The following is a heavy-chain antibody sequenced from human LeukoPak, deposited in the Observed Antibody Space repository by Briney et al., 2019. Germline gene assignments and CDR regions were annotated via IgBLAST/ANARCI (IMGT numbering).Heavy chain of an antibody. CDR3: ARGAHDFWSGYLYI. CDR2: ISYDGSNK. CDR1: GFTFSSHG. J-gene: IGHJ4*02. D-gene: IGHD3-3*01. V-gene: IGHV3-30*19. Sequence: PGGSLRLSCAASGFTFSSHGMHWVRQAPGKGLKWVAVISYDGSNKYYADSVKGRFTISRDNSKNTLYLQMNSLRAEDTAVYYCARGAHDFWSGYLYIWGQGTLVTVSS.